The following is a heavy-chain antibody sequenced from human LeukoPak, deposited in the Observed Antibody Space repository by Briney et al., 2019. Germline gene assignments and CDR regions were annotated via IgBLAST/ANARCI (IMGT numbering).Heavy chain of an antibody. D-gene: IGHD3-10*01. CDR2: IYYSGST. CDR3: ARRPRSFSGSYFDY. CDR1: GGSFSGYY. J-gene: IGHJ4*02. Sequence: SETLSLTCAVYGGSFSGYYWSWIRQPPGKGLEWIGSIYYSGSTYYNPSLKSRVTISVDTSKNQFSLKLSSVTAADTAVYYCARRPRSFSGSYFDYWGQGTLVTVSS. V-gene: IGHV4-34*01.